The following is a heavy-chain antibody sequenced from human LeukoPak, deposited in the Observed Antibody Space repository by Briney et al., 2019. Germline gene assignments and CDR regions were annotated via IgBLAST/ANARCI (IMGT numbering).Heavy chain of an antibody. J-gene: IGHJ6*03. V-gene: IGHV5-51*01. Sequence: GASLHFSCEGSGSIFTSYWIGWVRPLPGKGLEGMGIIYPGDSKTKASPSYQGQATTSADKSISTAYLQWSSLKASDTAMYYCARHVLLGRGAAYYYMDVWGKGTTVTLSS. CDR3: ARHVLLGRGAAYYYMDV. CDR1: GSIFTSYW. D-gene: IGHD2/OR15-2a*01. CDR2: IYPGDSKT.